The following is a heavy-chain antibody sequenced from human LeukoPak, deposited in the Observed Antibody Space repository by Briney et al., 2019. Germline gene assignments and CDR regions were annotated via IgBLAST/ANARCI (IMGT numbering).Heavy chain of an antibody. J-gene: IGHJ5*02. CDR1: GGSISSYY. CDR3: ARHGGYCSSTSCYNWFDP. CDR2: IYTSGST. V-gene: IGHV4-4*07. Sequence: SETLSLTCTVSGGSISSYYWSWIRQPAGKGLEWIGRIYTSGSTNYNPSLKSRVTMSVDTSKNQFSLKLSSVTAADTAVYYCARHGGYCSSTSCYNWFDPWGQGTLVTVSS. D-gene: IGHD2-2*01.